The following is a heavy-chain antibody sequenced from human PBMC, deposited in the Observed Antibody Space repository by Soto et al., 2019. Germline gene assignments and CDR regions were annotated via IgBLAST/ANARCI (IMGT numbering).Heavy chain of an antibody. CDR2: ISAYNGNT. CDR3: ARGHRNLVDYYYYYMDV. Sequence: ASVKVSCKASGYTFTSYGISWVRQAPGQGLEWMGWISAYNGNTNYAQKLQGRVTMTTDTSTSTAYMELRSLRSDDTAVYYCARGHRNLVDYYYYYMDVWGKGTTVTVSS. D-gene: IGHD1-7*01. V-gene: IGHV1-18*01. J-gene: IGHJ6*03. CDR1: GYTFTSYG.